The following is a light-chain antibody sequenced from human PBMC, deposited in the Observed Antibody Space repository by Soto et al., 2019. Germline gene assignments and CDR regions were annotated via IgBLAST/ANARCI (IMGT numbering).Light chain of an antibody. CDR3: SPSTSSNTFV. CDR2: EVI. CDR1: NSDVNY. V-gene: IGLV2-14*01. Sequence: QSVLTRPASVSGAPGQSITISCTGTNSDVNYVSWHQQHPGKAPKLMIYEVINRSSGVSTRFSGSKSGNTASLTISGLQAEDEADYYCSPSTSSNTFVFGTGTKVTVL. J-gene: IGLJ1*01.